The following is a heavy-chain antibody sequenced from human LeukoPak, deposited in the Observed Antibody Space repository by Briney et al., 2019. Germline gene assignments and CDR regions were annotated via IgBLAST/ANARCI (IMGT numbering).Heavy chain of an antibody. J-gene: IGHJ4*02. Sequence: ASVKVSCKASGYTFTSYYMHWVRQAPGQGLEWMGIIDPSGGSTSYAQKFQGRVTMTRDTSTSTVYMELSSLRSEDTAVYYCARDLGYCSGGSCPNDYWGQGTLVTVSS. CDR2: IDPSGGST. D-gene: IGHD2-15*01. CDR1: GYTFTSYY. CDR3: ARDLGYCSGGSCPNDY. V-gene: IGHV1-46*01.